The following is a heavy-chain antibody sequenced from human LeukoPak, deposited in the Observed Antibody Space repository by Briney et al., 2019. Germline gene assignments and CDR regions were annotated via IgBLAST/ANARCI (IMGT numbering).Heavy chain of an antibody. V-gene: IGHV3-53*01. D-gene: IGHD3-9*01. CDR1: GFTVSTYY. J-gene: IGHJ4*02. CDR2: IYSGGST. CDR3: AGGPDILTGYYYDY. Sequence: HPGGSLRLSCAASGFTVSTYYMSWVRQAPGKGLEWVSVIYSGGSTFYADSVKGRFTISRDNSKNTLYLQMNSLRAEDTAVYYCAGGPDILTGYYYDYWGQGTLVTVSS.